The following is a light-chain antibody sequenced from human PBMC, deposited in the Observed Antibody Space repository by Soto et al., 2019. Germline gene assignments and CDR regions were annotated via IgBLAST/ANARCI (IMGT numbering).Light chain of an antibody. CDR1: QSIGNF. V-gene: IGKV3-11*01. J-gene: IGKJ5*01. Sequence: EIVLTPSPAILSLSPGESAPLSCTASQSIGNFLAWYQQKPGQPPRLLIFDASNRAAGVPARFSGSGSGTDFTLTIRSLEPEDFAVYFCQQRSSWPPITFGQGTRLEI. CDR2: DAS. CDR3: QQRSSWPPIT.